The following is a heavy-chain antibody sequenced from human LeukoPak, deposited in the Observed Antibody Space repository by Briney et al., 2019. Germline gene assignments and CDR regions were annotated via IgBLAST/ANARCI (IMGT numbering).Heavy chain of an antibody. CDR1: GGSFNDYS. J-gene: IGHJ4*02. Sequence: SETLSLTCGVHGGSFNDYSWTWIRQSPGKGLEWIGEINHSGSTTYNPSLKSRFTMSVDASKNQISLRLSSVTAADTAVYYCARLGLYTSSWYRYYYFDYWGQGTVVTVSS. CDR3: ARLGLYTSSWYRYYYFDY. V-gene: IGHV4-34*01. D-gene: IGHD6-13*01. CDR2: INHSGST.